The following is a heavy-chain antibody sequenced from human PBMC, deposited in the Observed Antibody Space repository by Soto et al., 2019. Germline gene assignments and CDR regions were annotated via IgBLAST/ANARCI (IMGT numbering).Heavy chain of an antibody. CDR3: ARGRRMGLAAGMDV. CDR1: GGSFSGYY. J-gene: IGHJ6*02. Sequence: PSETLALTCAVYGGSFSGYYWSWIRQPPGKGLEWIGEINHSGSTNYNPSLKSRVTISVDTSKNQFSLKLSSVTAADTAVYYCARGRRMGLAAGMDVWGQGNTVPVSS. D-gene: IGHD2-8*01. V-gene: IGHV4-34*01. CDR2: INHSGST.